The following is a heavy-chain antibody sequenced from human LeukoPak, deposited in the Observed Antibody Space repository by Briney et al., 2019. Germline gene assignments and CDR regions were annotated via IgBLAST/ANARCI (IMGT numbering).Heavy chain of an antibody. J-gene: IGHJ6*02. CDR3: ARLSFFRGPLGYCSSTSCRALYYYYYGMDV. CDR2: IYYSGST. D-gene: IGHD2-2*01. V-gene: IGHV4-30-4*01. Sequence: PSQTLSLTCTVSGGSISSGDYYWSWIRQPPGKGLEWIGYIYYSGSTYYNPSLKSRVTISVDTSKNQFSLKLSSVTAADTAVYYCARLSFFRGPLGYCSSTSCRALYYYYYGMDVWGQGTTVTVSS. CDR1: GGSISSGDYY.